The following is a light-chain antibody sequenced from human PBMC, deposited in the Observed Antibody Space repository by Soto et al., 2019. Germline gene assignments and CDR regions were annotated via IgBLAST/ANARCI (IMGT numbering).Light chain of an antibody. CDR3: QHYNRYSAT. V-gene: IGKV3-15*01. CDR2: GAS. J-gene: IGKJ1*01. CDR1: QSISSN. Sequence: EIVMTQSPATLSVSPGERATLSCRASQSISSNLAWYQQKPGQAPRLLIYGASTRATGIPARFSGSGSGTEFTLTISSLQPDDFATYYCQHYNRYSATFGQGTKVEIK.